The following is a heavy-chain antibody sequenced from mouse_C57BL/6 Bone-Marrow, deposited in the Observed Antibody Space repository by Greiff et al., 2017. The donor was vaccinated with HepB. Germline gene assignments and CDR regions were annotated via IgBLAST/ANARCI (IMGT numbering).Heavy chain of an antibody. CDR2: IDPENGDP. CDR3: TTDDYDAWFAY. Sequence: EVQLQQSGAELVRPGASVKLSCTASGFNIKDDYMHWVKQRPEQGLEWIGWIDPENGDPEYASKFQGKAPITADTSSNTAYLQLSSLTSEDTAVYYCTTDDYDAWFAYWGQGTLVTVSA. V-gene: IGHV14-4*01. D-gene: IGHD2-4*01. CDR1: GFNIKDDY. J-gene: IGHJ3*01.